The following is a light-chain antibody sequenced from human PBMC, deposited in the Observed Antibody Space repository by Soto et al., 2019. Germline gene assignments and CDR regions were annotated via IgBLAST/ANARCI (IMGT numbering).Light chain of an antibody. Sequence: QSALTQPASVSGSPGQSITTSCTGTSSDVGGYNYVSWYQQHPGKAPKLMVYDVSKRPSGAPDRFSGSKSGNTASLTISGLQAEDEADYYCCSYAGSYTLYVFGTGTKVTVL. V-gene: IGLV2-11*01. J-gene: IGLJ1*01. CDR3: CSYAGSYTLYV. CDR1: SSDVGGYNY. CDR2: DVS.